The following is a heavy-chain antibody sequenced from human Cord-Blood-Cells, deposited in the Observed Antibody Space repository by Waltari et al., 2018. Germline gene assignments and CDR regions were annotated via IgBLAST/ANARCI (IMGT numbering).Heavy chain of an antibody. CDR2: IYHSGST. CDR3: ARAPRESSSSGLAFDI. J-gene: IGHJ3*02. Sequence: QVQLQESGPGLVKPSETLSLTCTVSGYSISSGYYWGWIRQPPGKGLEWIESIYHSGSTYYNPSLKSRVTISVDTSKNQFSLKLSSVTAADTAVYYCARAPRESSSSGLAFDIWGQGTMVTVSS. D-gene: IGHD6-6*01. V-gene: IGHV4-38-2*02. CDR1: GYSISSGYY.